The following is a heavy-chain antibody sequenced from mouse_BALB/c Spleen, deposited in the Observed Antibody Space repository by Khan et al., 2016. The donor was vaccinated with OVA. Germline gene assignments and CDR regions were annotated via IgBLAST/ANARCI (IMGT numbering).Heavy chain of an antibody. CDR3: AWDSAVDY. Sequence: QVQLKQSGPGLVAPSQTLSITCTASGFSLTDSGVHWVRQPPGKGLEWLGRIWGHGSTAYNSALKSRLSIIADNSKSQVFVKMNSLQTAYAARYYYAWDSAVDYWGQGTTVTVSS. V-gene: IGHV2-6-7*01. CDR1: GFSLTDSG. J-gene: IGHJ4*01. CDR2: IWGHGST.